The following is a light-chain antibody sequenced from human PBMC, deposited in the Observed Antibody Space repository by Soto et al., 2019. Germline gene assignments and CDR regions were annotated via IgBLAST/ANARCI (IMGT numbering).Light chain of an antibody. CDR2: WEY. J-gene: IGKJ2*01. V-gene: IGKV4-1*01. CDR1: QSVRHTSNNKSY. Sequence: DIVMTQSPDSLAVSLGDRATINCNSSQSVRHTSNNKSYLAWYQQKAGQPPELLLYWEYARDSGVNDRFSGSGSGTDFTLTISSMQAEDVAVYYCKQYYSTHRTFGPGNKVDLK. CDR3: KQYYSTHRT.